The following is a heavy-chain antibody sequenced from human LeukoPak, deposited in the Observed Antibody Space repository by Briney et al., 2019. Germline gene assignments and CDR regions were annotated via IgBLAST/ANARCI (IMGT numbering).Heavy chain of an antibody. CDR2: ISAYNGNT. J-gene: IGHJ4*02. V-gene: IGHV1-18*01. Sequence: GASVKVSCKASGYTFTSYGIRWVRQAPGQGLEWMGWISAYNGNTNYAQKLQGRVTMTTDTSTSTAYMELRSLRSGDTAVYYCARESSGGSCYYWGQGTLVTVSS. CDR3: ARESSGGSCYY. CDR1: GYTFTSYG. D-gene: IGHD2-15*01.